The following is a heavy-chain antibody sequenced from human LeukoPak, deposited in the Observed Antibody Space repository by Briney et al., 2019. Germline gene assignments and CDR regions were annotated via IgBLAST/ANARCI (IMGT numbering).Heavy chain of an antibody. J-gene: IGHJ4*02. Sequence: HPGGSLRLSCAASGFTVSSNYMSWVRQAPGKGLEWVSVIYSGGSTYYADSVKGRFTISRDNSKNTLYLQMNSLRAEDTAVYYCARDFLGWGSQVDYWGQGTLVTVSS. CDR2: IYSGGST. CDR1: GFTVSSNY. CDR3: ARDFLGWGSQVDY. V-gene: IGHV3-66*01. D-gene: IGHD3-16*01.